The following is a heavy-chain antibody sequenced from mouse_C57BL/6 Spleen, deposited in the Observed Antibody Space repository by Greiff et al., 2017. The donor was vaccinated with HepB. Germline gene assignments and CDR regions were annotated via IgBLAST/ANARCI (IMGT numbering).Heavy chain of an antibody. CDR1: GYTFTSYW. CDR3: ARSGDYDDYFDY. CDR2: IYPGSGST. D-gene: IGHD2-4*01. Sequence: QVQLQQSGAELVKPGASVKMSCKASGYTFTSYWITWVKQRPGQGLEWIGDIYPGSGSTNYNEKFKSKATLTVDTSSSTAYMQLSSLTSEDSAVYYCARSGDYDDYFDYWGQGTTLTVSS. V-gene: IGHV1-55*01. J-gene: IGHJ2*01.